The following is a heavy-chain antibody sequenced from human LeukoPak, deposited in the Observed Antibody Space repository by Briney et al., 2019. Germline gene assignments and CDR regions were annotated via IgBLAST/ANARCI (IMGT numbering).Heavy chain of an antibody. CDR1: GGSISSSSYY. Sequence: SETLSLTCTVSGGSISSSSYYWGWIRQPPGKGLEWIGSIYYSGSTYYNPSLKSRVTISVDKSKNQFSLKLSSVTAADTAVYYCAREGYCTNGVCSIDYWGQGTLVTVSS. CDR2: IYYSGST. D-gene: IGHD2-8*01. J-gene: IGHJ4*02. CDR3: AREGYCTNGVCSIDY. V-gene: IGHV4-39*07.